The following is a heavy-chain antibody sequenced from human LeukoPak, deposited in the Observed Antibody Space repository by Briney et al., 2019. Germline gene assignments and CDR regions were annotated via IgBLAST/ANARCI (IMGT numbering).Heavy chain of an antibody. V-gene: IGHV1-46*01. CDR1: GYTFTSYY. CDR3: ARARATIFGVVTSFYGMDV. D-gene: IGHD3-3*01. Sequence: AASVKVSCKASGYTFTSYYMHWVRQAPGQGLEWMGIINPSGGSTSYAQKFQGRVTMTRDTSTSTVYMELSSLRSEDTAVYYCARARATIFGVVTSFYGMDVWGQGTTVTVSS. CDR2: INPSGGST. J-gene: IGHJ6*02.